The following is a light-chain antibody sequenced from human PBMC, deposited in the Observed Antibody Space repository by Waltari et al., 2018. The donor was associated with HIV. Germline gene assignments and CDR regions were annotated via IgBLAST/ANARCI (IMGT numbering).Light chain of an antibody. Sequence: ETVMTQSPATLSVSPGERATLSCRASHSVSNNLAWYQQKPGQAPRLLISGACSRATGIAARFSGSGSGTEFTLTISSVQSEDFAVYYCLQYDDWPREFTFGPGTKVDVK. CDR1: HSVSNN. J-gene: IGKJ3*01. CDR3: LQYDDWPREFT. CDR2: GAC. V-gene: IGKV3-15*01.